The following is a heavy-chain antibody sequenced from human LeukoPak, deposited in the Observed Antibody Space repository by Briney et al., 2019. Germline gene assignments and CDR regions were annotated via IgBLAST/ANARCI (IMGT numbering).Heavy chain of an antibody. CDR3: ARDRSYGFDY. D-gene: IGHD5-18*01. CDR1: GFTLSINY. Sequence: GGSLRLSCAASGFTLSINYMSWVRQSPGKGLEWVSVIYSGGSTYYADSVKCRFTISRDNSKNTLYLQMNSLRVEDTAVYYCARDRSYGFDYWGQGTLVSVS. J-gene: IGHJ4*02. V-gene: IGHV3-53*01. CDR2: IYSGGST.